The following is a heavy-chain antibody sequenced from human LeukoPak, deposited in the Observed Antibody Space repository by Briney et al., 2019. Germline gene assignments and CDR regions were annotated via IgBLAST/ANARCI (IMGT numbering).Heavy chain of an antibody. D-gene: IGHD3-22*01. CDR2: IFYVGST. Sequence: SETLSLTCTVSGDSIGSHYWSWIRQPPGRGLEWIGYIFYVGSTNYNPSLKSRVTISVDTSKNQFSLKLNSVTAADTAVYYCARDYYDSRGEAFDIWGQGTMVTVSS. CDR3: ARDYYDSRGEAFDI. J-gene: IGHJ3*02. V-gene: IGHV4-59*11. CDR1: GDSIGSHY.